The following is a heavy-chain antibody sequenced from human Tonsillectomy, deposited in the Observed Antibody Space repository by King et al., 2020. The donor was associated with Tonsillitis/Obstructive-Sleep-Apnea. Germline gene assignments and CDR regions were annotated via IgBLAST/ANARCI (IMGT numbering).Heavy chain of an antibody. CDR1: GFTLSSSS. V-gene: IGHV3-23*04. J-gene: IGHJ4*02. CDR3: AKDHPSSGWPAFYY. D-gene: IGHD6-19*01. Sequence: VQLVESGGGLVQPGGSLRLSCAASGFTLSSSSMSWVRQAPGKGLEWLSSLNKDSGRTYYADSVKGRFTISRDDSTNTLFLQMSSRRAEDTAVYFCAKDHPSSGWPAFYYWGQGTLVTVSS. CDR2: LNKDSGRT.